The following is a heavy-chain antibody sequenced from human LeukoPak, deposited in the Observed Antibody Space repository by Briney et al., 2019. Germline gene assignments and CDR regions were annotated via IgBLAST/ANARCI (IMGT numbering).Heavy chain of an antibody. Sequence: GGSLRLSCAASGFTFSSYAMHWVRQAPGKGLEWVAVISYDGSNKYYADSVKGRFTISRDNSKNTLYLQMNSLRAEDTAVYYCARRLEPWGQGTLVTVSS. J-gene: IGHJ4*02. D-gene: IGHD1-1*01. CDR2: ISYDGSNK. V-gene: IGHV3-30*04. CDR3: ARRLEP. CDR1: GFTFSSYA.